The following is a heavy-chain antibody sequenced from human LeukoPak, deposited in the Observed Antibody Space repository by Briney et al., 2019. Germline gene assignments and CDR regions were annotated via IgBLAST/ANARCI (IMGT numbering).Heavy chain of an antibody. CDR3: ERDDSSSFNYYYYYYLDV. V-gene: IGHV1-69*05. CDR2: IMPIFGTA. D-gene: IGHD6-6*01. J-gene: IGHJ6*03. Sequence: GASVKVSCKASGGTFSSYAISWVRQAPGQGLEWMGGIMPIFGTANYAQKFQGRVTITTDESTSTAYMELSSLRSEDTAVYYCERDDSSSFNYYYYYYLDVRGKGTTVTVSS. CDR1: GGTFSSYA.